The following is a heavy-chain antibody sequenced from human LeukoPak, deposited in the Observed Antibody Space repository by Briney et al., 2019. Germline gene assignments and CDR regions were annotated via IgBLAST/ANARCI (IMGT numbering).Heavy chain of an antibody. Sequence: SETLSLTCTVSGGSISSGYYWGWIRQPPGKGLEWIGSIYHSGSTYYNPSLKSRVTTSVDTSKNQFSLKVSSVTAADTAVYYCARGGYGDYDWFDPWGQGTLVTVSS. V-gene: IGHV4-38-2*02. J-gene: IGHJ5*02. D-gene: IGHD4-17*01. CDR3: ARGGYGDYDWFDP. CDR1: GGSISSGYY. CDR2: IYHSGST.